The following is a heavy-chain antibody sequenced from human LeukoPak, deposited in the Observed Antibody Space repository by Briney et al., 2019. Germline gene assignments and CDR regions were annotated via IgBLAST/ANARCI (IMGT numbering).Heavy chain of an antibody. D-gene: IGHD3-22*01. V-gene: IGHV4-30-4*08. CDR2: IYYSGGT. CDR3: ARDYYDSSGYWNSYYFDY. CDR1: GGSISSGDYY. J-gene: IGHJ4*02. Sequence: SQTLSLTCTVSGGSISSGDYYWSWIRQPPGKGLEWIGYIYYSGGTYYNPSLKSRVTISIDTSKNQFSLKLSSVTAADTAVYYCARDYYDSSGYWNSYYFDYWGQGTLVTVSS.